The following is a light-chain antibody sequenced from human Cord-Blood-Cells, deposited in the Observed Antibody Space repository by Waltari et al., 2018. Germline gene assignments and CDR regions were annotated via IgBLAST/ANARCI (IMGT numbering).Light chain of an antibody. V-gene: IGKV3-11*01. J-gene: IGKJ2*01. CDR1: QSVSSY. Sequence: EIVLTQSPAPLSLSPGERATLPCGASQSVSSYLAWYQQKPGQAPRLLIYDASNRATGIPARFSGSGSGTDFTLTISSLEPEDFAVYYCQQRSNWPPMYTFGQGTKLEIK. CDR3: QQRSNWPPMYT. CDR2: DAS.